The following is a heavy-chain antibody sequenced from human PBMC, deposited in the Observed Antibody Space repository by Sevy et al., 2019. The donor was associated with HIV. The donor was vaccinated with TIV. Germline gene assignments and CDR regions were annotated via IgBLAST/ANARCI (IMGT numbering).Heavy chain of an antibody. V-gene: IGHV3-9*01. CDR2: INWDSDQV. CDR1: GFSFSDYA. D-gene: IGHD1-1*01. CDR3: AKDGNWNSTNYFDS. J-gene: IGHJ4*02. Sequence: GGSLRLSCVTSGFSFSDYAMHWVRQIPGRGLEWVASINWDSDQVEYADSVRGRFTISRDNANSSLYLHMGSLRVDDSALYFCAKDGNWNSTNYFDSWGQGTLVTVSS.